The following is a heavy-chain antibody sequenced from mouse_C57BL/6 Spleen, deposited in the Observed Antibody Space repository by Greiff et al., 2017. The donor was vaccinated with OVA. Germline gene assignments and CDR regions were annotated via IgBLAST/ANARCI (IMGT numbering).Heavy chain of an antibody. CDR1: GFTFSDFY. V-gene: IGHV7-1*01. Sequence: EVKLVESGGGLVQSGRSLRLSCATSGFTFSDFYMEWVRQAPGKGLEWIAASRNKANDYTTEYSASVKGRFIVSRDTSQSILYLQMNALRAEDTAIYYCARDKGTTVVADYYAMDYWGQGTSVTVSS. CDR2: SRNKANDYTT. CDR3: ARDKGTTVVADYYAMDY. D-gene: IGHD1-1*01. J-gene: IGHJ4*01.